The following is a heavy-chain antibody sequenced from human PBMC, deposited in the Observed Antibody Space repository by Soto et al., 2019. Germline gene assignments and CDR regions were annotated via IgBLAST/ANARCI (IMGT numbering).Heavy chain of an antibody. J-gene: IGHJ5*02. V-gene: IGHV3-30*18. CDR3: AKEGGGRSP. D-gene: IGHD1-26*01. Sequence: QVHLVESGGGVVQPGRSLRLSCAASGFTFSSYGMHWVRQAPGKGLEWVAVISYDGSNKYYADSVKGRFTISRDNSKNTLYQQMNSLRAEGTAVYYCAKEGGGRSPWGQGTLVTVSS. CDR2: ISYDGSNK. CDR1: GFTFSSYG.